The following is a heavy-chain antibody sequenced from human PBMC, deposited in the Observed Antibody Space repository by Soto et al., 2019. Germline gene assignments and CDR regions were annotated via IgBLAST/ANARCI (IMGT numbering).Heavy chain of an antibody. Sequence: GGSLRLSCAASGFTFSSYWMHWVRQAPGKGLVWVSRINSDGSSTSYADSVKRRFTISRDNAQNTLYLQMNSLRAEDTSVYYCARGYCSGGSCYSELGAFDIWGQGTMVTVSS. CDR1: GFTFSSYW. V-gene: IGHV3-74*01. D-gene: IGHD2-15*01. J-gene: IGHJ3*02. CDR2: INSDGSST. CDR3: ARGYCSGGSCYSELGAFDI.